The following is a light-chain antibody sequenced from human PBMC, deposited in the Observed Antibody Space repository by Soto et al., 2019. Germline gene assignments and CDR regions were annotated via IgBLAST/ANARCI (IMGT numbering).Light chain of an antibody. Sequence: EIVMTQSPATLSVSPGERATLSCRASQSVSSNLAWYQQKPGQAPRLLIYGASTRATGIPARFSGSGSGTEFTLTISSLQSEDFAVYYCQKYNNCPTMYTFGQGTKLEIK. CDR1: QSVSSN. CDR3: QKYNNCPTMYT. V-gene: IGKV3-15*01. CDR2: GAS. J-gene: IGKJ2*01.